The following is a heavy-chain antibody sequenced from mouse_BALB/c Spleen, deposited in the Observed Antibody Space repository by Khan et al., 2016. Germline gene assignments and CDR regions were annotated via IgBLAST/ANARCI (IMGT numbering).Heavy chain of an antibody. V-gene: IGHV6-6*01. CDR1: GFTFSDAW. CDR3: SSVYFDY. J-gene: IGHJ2*01. Sequence: EVKLEVSGGGLVQPGGSMKLSCAASGFTFSDAWMDWVRQSPEKGLEWVAEIRSKSNNHATYYAESVKGRFTISRDDSRSSVYLQMNRLSAEDSGIYFCSSVYFDYWGQGTTLTVSS. CDR2: IRSKSNNHAT.